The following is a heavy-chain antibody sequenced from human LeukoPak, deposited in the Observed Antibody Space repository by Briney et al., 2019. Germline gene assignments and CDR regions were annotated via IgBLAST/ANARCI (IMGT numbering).Heavy chain of an antibody. J-gene: IGHJ4*02. V-gene: IGHV3-7*03. D-gene: IGHD3-22*01. CDR1: GFTFSSYW. Sequence: SGGSLRLSCAASGFTFSSYWMTWVRQAPGKGLEWVANIKQDGSKKNYMDSVKGRFTISRDNAKNSLYLQMNSLRAEDTAVYYCATPLDYYDSSGYHQGGDWGQGTLVTVSS. CDR2: IKQDGSKK. CDR3: ATPLDYYDSSGYHQGGD.